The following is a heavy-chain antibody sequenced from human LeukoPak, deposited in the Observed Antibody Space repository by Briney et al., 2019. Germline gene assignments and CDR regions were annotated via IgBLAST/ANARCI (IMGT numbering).Heavy chain of an antibody. CDR1: GYSFTSYW. Sequence: GESLKISCKGSGYSFTSYWIGWVRQMPAKGLEWMGIIYPGDSDTRYSPSFQGQVTISADKSISTAYLQWSSLKASDTAMYYCASTDPSEYQRHSYYYYGMDVWGQGTTVTVSS. V-gene: IGHV5-51*01. CDR2: IYPGDSDT. J-gene: IGHJ6*02. CDR3: ASTDPSEYQRHSYYYYGMDV. D-gene: IGHD2-2*01.